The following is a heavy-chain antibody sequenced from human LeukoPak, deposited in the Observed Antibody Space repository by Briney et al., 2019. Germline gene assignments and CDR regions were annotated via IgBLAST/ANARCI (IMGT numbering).Heavy chain of an antibody. CDR3: AKVLKGYYFDY. CDR1: GFTFSSYA. J-gene: IGHJ4*02. CDR2: ISGSGGST. Sequence: GGSLRLSCAASGFTFSSYAMSWVRRAPGKGLDWVSAISGSGGSTYYADSVKGRFTISRDNSKNTLYLQMNSLRAEDTAVYYCAKVLKGYYFDYWGQGTLVTVSS. V-gene: IGHV3-23*01.